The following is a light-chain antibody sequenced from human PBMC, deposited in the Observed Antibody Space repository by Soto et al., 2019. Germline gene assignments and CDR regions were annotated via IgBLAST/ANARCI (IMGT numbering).Light chain of an antibody. CDR1: QNVFSS. Sequence: EIVLTQSPVTLSLSPGERATLSCRASQNVFSSLAWHQQKPGQAPRLLIYDTSTRATAIPARFRGSGSGTDFTLTISSLEPEDFAVYYCHQRSNWPLTFGGGTKVEIK. CDR2: DTS. J-gene: IGKJ4*01. CDR3: HQRSNWPLT. V-gene: IGKV3-11*01.